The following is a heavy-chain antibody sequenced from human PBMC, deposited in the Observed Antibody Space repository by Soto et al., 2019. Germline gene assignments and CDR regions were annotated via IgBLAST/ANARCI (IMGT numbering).Heavy chain of an antibody. CDR1: GGTFSSYA. J-gene: IGHJ5*02. D-gene: IGHD5-18*01. CDR3: ARVGYSYGLYWFDP. CDR2: IIPIFGTA. V-gene: IGHV1-69*13. Sequence: VKVSCKASGGTFSSYAISWVRQAPGQGLEWMGGIIPIFGTANYAQKFQGRDTITADKSTSTAYMELSSLRSEDTAVYYCARVGYSYGLYWFDPWGQGTLVTVSS.